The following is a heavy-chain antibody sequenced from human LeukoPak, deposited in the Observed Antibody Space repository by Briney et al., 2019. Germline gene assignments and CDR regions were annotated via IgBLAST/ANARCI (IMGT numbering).Heavy chain of an antibody. J-gene: IGHJ4*02. CDR2: FYGSGGST. CDR1: GFTFSDYA. V-gene: IGHV3-23*01. D-gene: IGHD1-1*01. Sequence: TGGSLRLSCAASGFTFSDYALSWVRQAPGKGLEWVSGFYGSGGSTYYADSVKGRFTISRDNSKNTLYLQMNSLRAEDTAVYYCAKYLSGPPLDYWGQGTLVTVSS. CDR3: AKYLSGPPLDY.